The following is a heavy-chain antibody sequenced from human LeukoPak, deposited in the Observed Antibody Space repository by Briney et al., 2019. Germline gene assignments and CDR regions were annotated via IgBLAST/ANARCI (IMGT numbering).Heavy chain of an antibody. D-gene: IGHD3-9*01. J-gene: IGHJ5*02. CDR2: IYYSGST. CDR3: ARDLLLTGYYGWFDP. CDR1: GGSISSYY. V-gene: IGHV4-59*01. Sequence: SETLSLTCTVSGGSISSYYWSWIRQPPGKGLEWIGYIYYSGSTNYNPSLKSRVTISVDTSKNQFSLRLSSVTAADTAVYYCARDLLLTGYYGWFDPWGQGTLVTVSS.